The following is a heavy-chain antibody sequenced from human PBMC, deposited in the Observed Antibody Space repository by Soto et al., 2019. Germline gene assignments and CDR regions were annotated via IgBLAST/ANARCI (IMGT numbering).Heavy chain of an antibody. D-gene: IGHD6-19*01. J-gene: IGHJ4*02. CDR3: AKDPGSSGWYGPFGY. CDR2: ISGSGGST. Sequence: VSLRLSCAASGFTFSSYAMSWVRQAPGKGLEWVSAISGSGGSTYYADSVKGRFTISRDNSKNTLYLQMNSLRAEDTAVYYCAKDPGSSGWYGPFGYWVQGTLVTVSS. CDR1: GFTFSSYA. V-gene: IGHV3-23*01.